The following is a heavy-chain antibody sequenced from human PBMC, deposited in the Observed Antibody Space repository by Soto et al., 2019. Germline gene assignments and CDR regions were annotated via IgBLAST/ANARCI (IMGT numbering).Heavy chain of an antibody. CDR3: TKGYCSRTSCYFDYYATDV. Sequence: QMQLEQSGPEVKKPGTSVKVSCKASGFTFTSSAFQWVRQARGQRLEWIGWIAVGSGYTNYAQRFQARVTLTRDMSTATTYMELSRLTSEDTAIYYCTKGYCSRTSCYFDYYATDVWGQGTAVTVSS. V-gene: IGHV1-58*01. J-gene: IGHJ6*02. CDR2: IAVGSGYT. D-gene: IGHD2-2*01. CDR1: GFTFTSSA.